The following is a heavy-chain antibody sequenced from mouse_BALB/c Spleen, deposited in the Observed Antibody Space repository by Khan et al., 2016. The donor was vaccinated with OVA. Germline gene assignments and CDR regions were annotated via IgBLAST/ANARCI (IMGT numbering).Heavy chain of an antibody. CDR2: IWSDGST. J-gene: IGHJ4*01. CDR3: ARQPYYHYYIMDY. D-gene: IGHD2-10*01. Sequence: QVQLKESGPGLVAPSQSLSITCTISGFSLTNYGVHWVRQPPGKGLEWLVVIWSDGSTSYNSALNSSLIISKDNSKSQVFLKMNSLQTDDTAMYYCARQPYYHYYIMDYWGQGTSVTVSS. V-gene: IGHV2-6-1*01. CDR1: GFSLTNYG.